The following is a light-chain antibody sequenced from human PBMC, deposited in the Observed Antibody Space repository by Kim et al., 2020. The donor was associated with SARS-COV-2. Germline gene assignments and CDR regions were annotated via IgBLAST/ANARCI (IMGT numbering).Light chain of an antibody. CDR2: SAS. CDR1: QTLSSN. CDR3: QQYNDWPRT. Sequence: VSPGESATLSCRASQTLSSNLAWYRQKPGQAPRLLIYSASTRATGVPARFSGGGSETHFTLTISSLQSEDFAVYYCQQYNDWPRTFGQGTKVDIK. J-gene: IGKJ1*01. V-gene: IGKV3-15*01.